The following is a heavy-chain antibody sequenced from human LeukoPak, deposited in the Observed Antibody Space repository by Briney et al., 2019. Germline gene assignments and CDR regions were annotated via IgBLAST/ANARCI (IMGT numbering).Heavy chain of an antibody. CDR2: ISYDGSNK. J-gene: IGHJ4*02. Sequence: GGSLRLSCAASGFTFSSYEMNWVRQAPGKGLEWVAVISYDGSNKYYADSVKGRFTISRDNSKNTLYLQMNSLRAEDTAVYYCAKDHDYYDSSGYQWYFDYWGQGTLVTVSS. V-gene: IGHV3-30*18. CDR1: GFTFSSYE. CDR3: AKDHDYYDSSGYQWYFDY. D-gene: IGHD3-22*01.